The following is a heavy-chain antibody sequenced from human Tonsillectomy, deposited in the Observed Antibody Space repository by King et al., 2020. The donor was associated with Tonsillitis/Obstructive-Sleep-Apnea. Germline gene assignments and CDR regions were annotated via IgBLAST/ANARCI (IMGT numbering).Heavy chain of an antibody. CDR1: GFTVSSNY. CDR2: IYSGGST. D-gene: IGHD6-13*01. V-gene: IGHV3-53*01. Sequence: VQLVESGGGLIQPGGSLRLACAASGFTVSSNYMSWVRQAPGKGLEWVSVIYSGGSTYYADSVKGRFTISRDNSKNTLYLQMNSLRAEDTAVYYCARDRSSSSWYGYWGQGTLVTVSS. CDR3: ARDRSSSSWYGY. J-gene: IGHJ4*02.